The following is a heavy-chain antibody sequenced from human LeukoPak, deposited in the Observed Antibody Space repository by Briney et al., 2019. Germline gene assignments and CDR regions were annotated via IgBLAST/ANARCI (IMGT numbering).Heavy chain of an antibody. CDR2: INHSGGT. CDR3: ARGPPHPEMATIFWAYYFDY. D-gene: IGHD5-24*01. Sequence: SETLSLTCAVYGGSFSGYYWSWIRQPPGKGLEWIGEINHSGGTNYNPSLKSRVTISVDTSKNQLSLNVSSVTAADTAVYYCARGPPHPEMATIFWAYYFDYWGQGTLVTVSS. V-gene: IGHV4-34*01. J-gene: IGHJ4*02. CDR1: GGSFSGYY.